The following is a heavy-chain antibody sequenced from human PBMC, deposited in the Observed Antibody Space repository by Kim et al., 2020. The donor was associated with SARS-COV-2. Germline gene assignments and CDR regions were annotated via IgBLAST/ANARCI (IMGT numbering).Heavy chain of an antibody. D-gene: IGHD5-12*01. CDR2: IYYSGST. J-gene: IGHJ4*02. Sequence: SETLSLTCTVSGGSISSYYWSWIRQPPGKGLEWIGYIYYSGSTNYNPSLKSRVTISVDTSKNQFSLKLSSVTAADTAVYYCARDRLNRDGYNSGFDYWGQGTLVTVSS. CDR3: ARDRLNRDGYNSGFDY. V-gene: IGHV4-59*13. CDR1: GGSISSYY.